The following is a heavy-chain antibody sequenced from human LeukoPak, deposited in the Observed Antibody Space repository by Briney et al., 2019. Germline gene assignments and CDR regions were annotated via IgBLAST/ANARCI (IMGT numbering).Heavy chain of an antibody. V-gene: IGHV3-66*04. CDR2: IYSGGST. CDR3: ARHKRDYYDSSGYYSIHFQH. Sequence: GGSLRLSCAASGFTVSSNYMSWVRQAPGKGLEWVSVIYSGGSTYYADSVKGRFTISRNNSKNTLYLQMNSLRAEDTAVYYCARHKRDYYDSSGYYSIHFQHWGQGTLVTVSS. D-gene: IGHD3-22*01. CDR1: GFTVSSNY. J-gene: IGHJ1*01.